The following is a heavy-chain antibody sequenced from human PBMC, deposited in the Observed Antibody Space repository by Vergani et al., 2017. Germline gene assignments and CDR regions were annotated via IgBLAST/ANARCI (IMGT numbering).Heavy chain of an antibody. CDR2: IYYSGST. D-gene: IGHD4-17*01. V-gene: IGHV4-59*01. CDR3: ARENSYGDFSYYFDY. J-gene: IGHJ4*02. CDR1: GGSISSYY. Sequence: QVQLQESGPGLVKPSETLCLTCTVSGGSISSYYWSWIRQPPGKGLEWIGYIYYSGSTNYNPSLKSRVTISVDTSKNQFSLKLSSVTAADTAVYYCARENSYGDFSYYFDYWGQGTLVTVSS.